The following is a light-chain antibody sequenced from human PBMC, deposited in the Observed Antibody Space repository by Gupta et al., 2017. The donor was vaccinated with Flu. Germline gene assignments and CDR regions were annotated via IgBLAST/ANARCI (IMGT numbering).Light chain of an antibody. CDR3: QQYARDAGT. J-gene: IGKJ4*01. Sequence: VLPQSPGTLSLTPGERATLSCRASQSVSRSSVAWSQRKPGPAPRLLIYDASSMAPGIPERCRGRASGEVCTSTSSSLENEAVGLYSGQQYARDAGTFGEGTKVELK. V-gene: IGKV3-20*01. CDR2: DAS. CDR1: QSVSRSS.